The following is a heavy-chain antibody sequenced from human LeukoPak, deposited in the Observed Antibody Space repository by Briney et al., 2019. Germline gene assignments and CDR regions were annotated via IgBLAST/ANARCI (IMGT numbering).Heavy chain of an antibody. CDR3: AGHAPVAGTYFDY. D-gene: IGHD6-19*01. J-gene: IGHJ4*02. Sequence: SETLSLTCTVSGGSISSSSYYWGWIRQPPGKGLEWIGSIYYSGSTYYNPSLKSRVTISVDTSKNQFSLKLSSVTAADTAVYYCAGHAPVAGTYFDYWGQGTLVTVSS. V-gene: IGHV4-39*01. CDR2: IYYSGST. CDR1: GGSISSSSYY.